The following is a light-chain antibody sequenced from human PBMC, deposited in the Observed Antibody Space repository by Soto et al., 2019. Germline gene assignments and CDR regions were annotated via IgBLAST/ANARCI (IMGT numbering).Light chain of an antibody. Sequence: DIQMAQSLSSLSASVGDRVTITCRASRNIDTYLSWYQQKAGKAPKLLIFATSTLQSGVPSRFSGSGSGTDFTLTISSRQPEDFGTYYCHQTFTPPLTFGGGTKVDI. CDR3: HQTFTPPLT. CDR2: ATS. CDR1: RNIDTY. J-gene: IGKJ4*01. V-gene: IGKV1-39*01.